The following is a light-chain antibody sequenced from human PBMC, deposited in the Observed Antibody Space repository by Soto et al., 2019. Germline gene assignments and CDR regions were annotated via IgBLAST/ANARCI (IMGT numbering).Light chain of an antibody. V-gene: IGLV2-8*01. CDR3: QSYDNSLSVYV. Sequence: QSVLTQPPSASGSPGQSVTISCTGTSSDVGGYIFVSWYQQHPGKAPKLMIYDVNKRPSGVPDRFSGSKSDNTASLTVSGLQAEDEADYYCQSYDNSLSVYVFGTGTKVTVL. J-gene: IGLJ1*01. CDR1: SSDVGGYIF. CDR2: DVN.